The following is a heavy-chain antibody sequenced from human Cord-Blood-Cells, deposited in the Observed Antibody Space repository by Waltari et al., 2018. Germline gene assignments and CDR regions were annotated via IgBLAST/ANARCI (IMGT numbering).Heavy chain of an antibody. CDR2: IYYSGRT. CDR3: AIQASH. Sequence: QLQLQESGPGLVKPSETLSLTCTVSGGSISSSSYYWGWIRKPPGKGLEWIGSIYYSGRTYSNPALNSRVTISVDTSRNQFSLKLSSVTAADTAVYYCAIQASHWGQGTLVTVSS. CDR1: GGSISSSSYY. J-gene: IGHJ4*02. V-gene: IGHV4-39*01.